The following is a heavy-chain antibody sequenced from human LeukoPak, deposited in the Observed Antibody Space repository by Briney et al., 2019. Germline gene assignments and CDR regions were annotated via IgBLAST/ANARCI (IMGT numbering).Heavy chain of an antibody. CDR1: GGSISSGGYS. CDR2: IYHSGST. D-gene: IGHD5-18*01. V-gene: IGHV4-30-2*01. J-gene: IGHJ4*02. Sequence: TSETLSLICAVSGGSISSGGYSWSWIRQPPGKGLEWIGYIYHSGSTYYNPSLKSRVTISVDRSKNQFSLKLSSVTAADTAVYYCARANVDTAMATDYWGQGTLVTVSS. CDR3: ARANVDTAMATDY.